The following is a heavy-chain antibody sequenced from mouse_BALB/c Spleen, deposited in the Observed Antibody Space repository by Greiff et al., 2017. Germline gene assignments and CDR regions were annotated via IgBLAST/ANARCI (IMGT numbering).Heavy chain of an antibody. Sequence: DVKLVESGAELVRSGASVKLSCTASGFNIKDYYMHWVKQRPEQGLEWIGWIDPENGDTEYAPKFQGKATMTADTSSNTAYLQLSSLTSEDTAVYYCKGDYLEGAYWGQGTLVTVSA. V-gene: IGHV14-4*02. CDR1: GFNIKDYY. CDR2: IDPENGDT. D-gene: IGHD5-5*01. J-gene: IGHJ3*01. CDR3: KGDYLEGAY.